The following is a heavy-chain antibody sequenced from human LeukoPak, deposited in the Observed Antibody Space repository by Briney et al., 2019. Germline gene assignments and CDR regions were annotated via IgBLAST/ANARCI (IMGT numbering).Heavy chain of an antibody. CDR3: ARESGSSLAFDY. Sequence: GASVKVSCKASGYTFTSYAVHWVRQAPGQRLEWMGWINAGNGNTKYSQEFQGRVTITRDTSASTAYMELSSLRSEDMAVYYCARESGSSLAFDYWGQGTLVTVSS. V-gene: IGHV1-3*03. CDR1: GYTFTSYA. J-gene: IGHJ4*02. CDR2: INAGNGNT. D-gene: IGHD2-2*01.